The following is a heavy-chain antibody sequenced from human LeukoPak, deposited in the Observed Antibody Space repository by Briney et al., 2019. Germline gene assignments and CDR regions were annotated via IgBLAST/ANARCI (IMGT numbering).Heavy chain of an antibody. D-gene: IGHD6-19*01. Sequence: SETLSLTCTVSGGSISGYYWSWIRQPPGKGLEWIGYIYYSGSTNYNPSLKSRVTISVDTSKNQFSLKLSSVTAADTAVYYCARASTQQWLVPFFDYWGQGTLVTVSS. CDR3: ARASTQQWLVPFFDY. CDR2: IYYSGST. V-gene: IGHV4-59*01. J-gene: IGHJ4*02. CDR1: GGSISGYY.